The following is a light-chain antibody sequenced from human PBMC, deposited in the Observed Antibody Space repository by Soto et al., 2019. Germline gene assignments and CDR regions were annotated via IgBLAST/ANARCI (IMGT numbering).Light chain of an antibody. J-gene: IGKJ3*01. Sequence: DIQMTQSPSSLSASVGDRVSIACLASQDISNYLNWYQQKPGKAPKLLIYDASNLETGVPSRFSGSGSGTDFTFTISSLQPEDIATYYCQQYDNLLEVTFGPGTKVDIK. V-gene: IGKV1-33*01. CDR3: QQYDNLLEVT. CDR1: QDISNY. CDR2: DAS.